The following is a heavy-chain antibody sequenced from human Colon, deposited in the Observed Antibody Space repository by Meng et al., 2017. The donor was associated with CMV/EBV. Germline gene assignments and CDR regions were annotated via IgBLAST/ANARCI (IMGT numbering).Heavy chain of an antibody. CDR1: GFTFSSYA. J-gene: IGHJ4*02. V-gene: IGHV3-23*01. Sequence: GGSLRLSCAASGFTFSSYAMSWVRQAPGKGLEWVSAISGSGGSTYYADSVKGRFTISRDNSKNTLYLQMNSLRAEDTAVYYCQTNPQVVPAAIFPTFDYWGQGTLVTSPQ. CDR3: QTNPQVVPAAIFPTFDY. CDR2: ISGSGGST. D-gene: IGHD2-2*02.